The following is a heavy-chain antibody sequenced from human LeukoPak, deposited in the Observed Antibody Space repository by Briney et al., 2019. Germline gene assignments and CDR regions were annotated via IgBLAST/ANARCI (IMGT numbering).Heavy chain of an antibody. Sequence: PSETLSLTCTVPGGSPISDSSSSIRQPPGQGLEWIGYISYSGGTSYNPSLKSRVTISVDPSKSQLSLKLRSVTAADTAVYYCARRRRAFSYTYGGAYYYYYMHVWGKGTTVIVS. CDR3: ARRRRAFSYTYGGAYYYYYMHV. D-gene: IGHD5-18*01. V-gene: IGHV4-59*01. CDR2: ISYSGGT. CDR1: GGSPISDS. J-gene: IGHJ6*03.